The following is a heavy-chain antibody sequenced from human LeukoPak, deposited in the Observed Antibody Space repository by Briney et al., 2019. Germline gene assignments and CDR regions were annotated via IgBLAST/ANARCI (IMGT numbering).Heavy chain of an antibody. V-gene: IGHV4-39*01. CDR2: IYYSGST. CDR1: GGSISSSSYY. Sequence: SETLSLTCTVSGGSISSSSYYWGWIRQPPGKGLEWIGSIYYSGSTYYNPSLESRVTISVDTSKNQFSLKLSSVTAAGTAVYYCARIAAAGYYYYYYMDVWGKGTTVTVSS. J-gene: IGHJ6*03. CDR3: ARIAAAGYYYYYYMDV. D-gene: IGHD6-13*01.